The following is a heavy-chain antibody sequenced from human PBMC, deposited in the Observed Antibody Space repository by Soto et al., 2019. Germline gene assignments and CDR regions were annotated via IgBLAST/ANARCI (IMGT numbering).Heavy chain of an antibody. CDR2: IYYSGST. D-gene: IGHD6-13*01. V-gene: IGHV4-59*01. J-gene: IGHJ4*02. Sequence: SETLSLTCTVSGGSISSYYWSWIRQPPGKGLEWIGYIYYSGSTNYNPSLKSRVTISVDTSKNQFSLKLSSVTAADTAVYYCAGMGAARRVRYFDYWGQGTLVTVSS. CDR1: GGSISSYY. CDR3: AGMGAARRVRYFDY.